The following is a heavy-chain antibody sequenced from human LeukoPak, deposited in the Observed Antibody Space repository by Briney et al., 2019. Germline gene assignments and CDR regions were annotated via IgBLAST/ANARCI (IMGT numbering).Heavy chain of an antibody. J-gene: IGHJ4*02. CDR2: ISSSSSYI. D-gene: IGHD3-10*01. V-gene: IGHV3-21*01. Sequence: GGSLRLSCAASGFTFSSYTMNWVRQAPGKGLEWVSSISSSSSYIFDADSVKGRFTISRDNAKNSLYLQMNSLRVEDTAVYYCARGRNDYGSENYYQIYPFDYWGQGTLVTVSS. CDR3: ARGRNDYGSENYYQIYPFDY. CDR1: GFTFSSYT.